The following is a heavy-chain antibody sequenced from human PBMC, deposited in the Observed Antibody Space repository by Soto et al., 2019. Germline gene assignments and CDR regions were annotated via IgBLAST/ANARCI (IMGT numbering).Heavy chain of an antibody. CDR2: SNSDGSST. CDR3: ARKDYYDSSGYSNFDY. CDR1: GFTFSNYW. D-gene: IGHD3-22*01. Sequence: EAQLVESGGGLVQPGGSLRLSCAASGFTFSNYWMHWVRQAPGKGLVWVSRSNSDGSSTNYAGSVKGRFTISRDNDKKMLYLQMNSLRAEDTAVYYCARKDYYDSSGYSNFDYWGQGTLVTVSS. V-gene: IGHV3-74*01. J-gene: IGHJ4*02.